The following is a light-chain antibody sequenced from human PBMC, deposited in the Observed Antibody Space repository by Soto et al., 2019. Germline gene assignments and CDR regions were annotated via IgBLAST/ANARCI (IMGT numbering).Light chain of an antibody. CDR3: QQYDNLPSIT. Sequence: DIQMTQSPSSLSASVGDRVTITCQASQDLSNSLNWYQQKPGKAPKLLIYAASNLETGVPSRFSGSKSGTDFTFTISSLQPEDIATYYCQQYDNLPSITFGQGTRLEIK. CDR1: QDLSNS. V-gene: IGKV1-33*01. CDR2: AAS. J-gene: IGKJ5*01.